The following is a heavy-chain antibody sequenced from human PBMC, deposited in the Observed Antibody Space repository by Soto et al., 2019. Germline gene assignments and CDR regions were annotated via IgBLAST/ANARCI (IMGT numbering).Heavy chain of an antibody. Sequence: PGGSLRLSCVASGFTFGTYGMHWVRQAPGKGLEWVSTISSSGSSTYYADSVKGRFTISRDNSKNTLYLQLDSLRAEDTAVYYCVKDRMAYNSVWDPFDIWGQGTMVT. V-gene: IGHV3-23*01. J-gene: IGHJ3*02. CDR2: ISSSGSST. CDR3: VKDRMAYNSVWDPFDI. CDR1: GFTFGTYG. D-gene: IGHD1-20*01.